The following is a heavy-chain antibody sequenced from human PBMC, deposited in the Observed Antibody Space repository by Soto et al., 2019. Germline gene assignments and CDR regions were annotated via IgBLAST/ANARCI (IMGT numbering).Heavy chain of an antibody. D-gene: IGHD2-15*01. Sequence: GESLKISCKGSGYSFTSYWISWVRQMPGKGLEWMGRMDPSDSYTNYSPSFQGHVTISADKSISTAYLQWSSLKASDTAMYYCARSPGEYCSGGSCSPGDYWGQGTLVTVSS. J-gene: IGHJ4*02. CDR3: ARSPGEYCSGGSCSPGDY. CDR2: MDPSDSYT. CDR1: GYSFTSYW. V-gene: IGHV5-10-1*01.